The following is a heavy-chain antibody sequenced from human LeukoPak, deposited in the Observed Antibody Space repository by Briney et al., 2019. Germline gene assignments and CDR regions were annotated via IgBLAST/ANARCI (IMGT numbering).Heavy chain of an antibody. V-gene: IGHV1-2*02. D-gene: IGHD2-21*01. CDR2: INPNSGGT. Sequence: GASVNVSFKASGYTFTVCYMHWVRQAPGQGLEWMGWINPNSGGTNYAQKFQGRVTMTRDTSISTAYMEPSRLRSDDTAVYYCALLAASFDYWGQGTLVTVSS. CDR3: ALLAASFDY. CDR1: GYTFTVCY. J-gene: IGHJ4*02.